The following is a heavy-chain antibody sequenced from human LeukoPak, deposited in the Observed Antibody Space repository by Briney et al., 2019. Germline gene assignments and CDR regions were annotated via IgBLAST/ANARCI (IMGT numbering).Heavy chain of an antibody. CDR3: ARVRGTLYYYYYMDV. Sequence: GGSLRLSCAASGYTFSTYNMNWVPRAPGKGLEWVSYISRSSGAMNNADSEKGRFTVSRDNDRHSLSQQKNSLRADDTTVYLCARVRGTLYYYYYMDVGGKGTTVTVSS. CDR1: GYTFSTYN. J-gene: IGHJ6*03. V-gene: IGHV3-48*04. CDR2: ISRSSGAM. D-gene: IGHD1-1*01.